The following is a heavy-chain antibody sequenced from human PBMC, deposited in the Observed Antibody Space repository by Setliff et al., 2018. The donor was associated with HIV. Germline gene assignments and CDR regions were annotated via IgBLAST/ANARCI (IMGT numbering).Heavy chain of an antibody. CDR2: IFYSGHT. D-gene: IGHD6-13*01. Sequence: SETLSLTCAAYGGPFTNHGWNWIRQSPGKGLEWIGNIFYSGHTFYNPSLRSRVTISVDTSKTQFSLKLSSVTAADTAVYYCARGVAAAGLWGQGTLVTVSS. V-gene: IGHV4-34*12. J-gene: IGHJ4*02. CDR1: GGPFTNHG. CDR3: ARGVAAAGL.